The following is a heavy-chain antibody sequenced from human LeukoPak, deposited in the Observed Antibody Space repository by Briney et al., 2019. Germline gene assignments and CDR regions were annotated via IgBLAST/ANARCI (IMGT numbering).Heavy chain of an antibody. Sequence: SETLSLTCTVSGGSISSHYCSWIRQPAGKGLEWIGYIYYSGTTNYNPSLKSRVTISVDTSKNQFSLKLSSVTAADTAVYYCVKENYSRFYDYWGQGILVTVS. V-gene: IGHV4-59*11. D-gene: IGHD4-11*01. CDR1: GGSISSHY. CDR2: IYYSGTT. J-gene: IGHJ4*02. CDR3: VKENYSRFYDY.